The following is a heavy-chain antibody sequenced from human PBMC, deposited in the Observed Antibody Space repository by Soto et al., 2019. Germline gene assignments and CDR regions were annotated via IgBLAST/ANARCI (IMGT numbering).Heavy chain of an antibody. D-gene: IGHD3-9*01. CDR2: INDRGSI. V-gene: IGHV4-34*01. CDR3: ARESHDILTGPPWVWYFDL. J-gene: IGHJ2*01. CDR1: GGSFSGYY. Sequence: QVQLQQWGAGPLRPLETLSLTCGVSGGSFSGYYWAWIRQSPGKGLEWIGEINDRGSINYNPSLKSRVSIPVDTSKNHYSLNLRSVTAADTAAYYCARESHDILTGPPWVWYFDLWGRGTLVTVSS.